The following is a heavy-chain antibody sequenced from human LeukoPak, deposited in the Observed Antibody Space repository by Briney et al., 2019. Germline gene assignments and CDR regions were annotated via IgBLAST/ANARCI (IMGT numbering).Heavy chain of an antibody. J-gene: IGHJ4*02. CDR2: IYSGGST. CDR3: ATEIAVAGIVV. CDR1: GFTVSSDY. V-gene: IGHV3-53*04. D-gene: IGHD6-19*01. Sequence: VGSLRLSCAASGFTVSSDYMSWVRQAPGKGLDWVSVIYSGGSTYYADSVKGRFTISRHNSKNTLYLQMNSLRAEDTAVYYCATEIAVAGIVVWGQGTLVTVPS.